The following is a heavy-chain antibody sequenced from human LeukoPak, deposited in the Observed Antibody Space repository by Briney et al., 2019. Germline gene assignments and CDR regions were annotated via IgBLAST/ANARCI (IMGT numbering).Heavy chain of an antibody. D-gene: IGHD6-19*01. CDR2: MNPNSGNT. CDR3: TRVGLGVGSGWYWYFDL. J-gene: IGHJ2*01. V-gene: IGHV1-8*01. Sequence: GASVKVSCKASGYTFTSYDINWVRQATGQGLEWMGWMNPNSGNTGYAQKFQGRVTMTRNTSISTAYMELSSLRSEDTAVYYCTRVGLGVGSGWYWYFDLWGRGTLVTVSS. CDR1: GYTFTSYD.